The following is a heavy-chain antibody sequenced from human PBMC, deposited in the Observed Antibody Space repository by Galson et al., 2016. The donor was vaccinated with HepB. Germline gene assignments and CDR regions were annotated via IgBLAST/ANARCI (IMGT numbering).Heavy chain of an antibody. V-gene: IGHV3-11*01. J-gene: IGHJ3*02. Sequence: SLRLSCAASRFTSRFIFSDYNINWIRQVPGKGLEWISYISNNEKMVYYSHSVRGRFTISRDNAKNSLFLEMNGLRAEDTAICYCATSAYNAFEIWGQGTVVTVSS. CDR3: ATSAYNAFEI. CDR1: RFTSRFIFSDYN. CDR2: ISNNEKMV. D-gene: IGHD2-21*01.